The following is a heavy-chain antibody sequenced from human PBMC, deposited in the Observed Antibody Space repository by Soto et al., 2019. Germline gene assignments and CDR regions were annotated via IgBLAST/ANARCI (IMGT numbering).Heavy chain of an antibody. CDR3: AREGYCSGGSCYGGWFDP. Sequence: QVQLVQYGAEVKKPGSSVKVSCKASGGTFSSYTISWVRQAPGQGLEWMGRIIPILGIANSAQKFQGRVTITADKSTSTADMELSSLSSEDTAVYYCAREGYCSGGSCYGGWFDPWGQGTLVTVSS. J-gene: IGHJ5*02. V-gene: IGHV1-69*08. CDR1: GGTFSSYT. CDR2: IIPILGIA. D-gene: IGHD2-15*01.